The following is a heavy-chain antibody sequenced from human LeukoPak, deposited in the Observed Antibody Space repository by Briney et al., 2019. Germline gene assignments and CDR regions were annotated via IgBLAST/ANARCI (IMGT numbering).Heavy chain of an antibody. CDR2: IIPIFGIA. CDR1: GGTFSSYA. V-gene: IGHV1-69*04. CDR3: VSSTSSGYYYYYYGMDV. Sequence: ASVKVSCKASGGTFSSYAISWVRQAPGQGLEWMGRIIPIFGIANYAQKFQGRVTITADKSTSTAYMELSSLRSEDTAVYYCVSSTSSGYYYYYYGMDVWGQGTTATVSS. D-gene: IGHD2-2*01. J-gene: IGHJ6*02.